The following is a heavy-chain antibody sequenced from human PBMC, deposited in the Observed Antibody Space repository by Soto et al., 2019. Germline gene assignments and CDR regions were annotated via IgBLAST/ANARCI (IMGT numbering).Heavy chain of an antibody. D-gene: IGHD3-22*01. CDR1: KFTFRTYV. V-gene: IGHV3-30*04. Sequence: QVQLVESGGGVVQPERSQRLSCAASKFTFRTYVMHWVRQAPGKGLEWVALISFDGSNKYYEDSVKGRFTISRDNSKNTMYLQMNSLRPEDTAVYYCAREMIPMIMGGMSAMDVWGQGTTVTVSS. CDR2: ISFDGSNK. CDR3: AREMIPMIMGGMSAMDV. J-gene: IGHJ6*02.